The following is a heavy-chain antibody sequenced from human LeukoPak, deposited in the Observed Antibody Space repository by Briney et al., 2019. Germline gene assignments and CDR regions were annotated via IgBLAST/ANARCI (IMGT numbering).Heavy chain of an antibody. CDR2: IYYSGST. D-gene: IGHD3-10*01. J-gene: IGHJ4*02. V-gene: IGHV4-39*01. Sequence: SETLSLTCTVSGGSISSSSYYWGWIRQPPGKGLEWIGSIYYSGSTYHNPSLKSRVTISVDTSKNQFSLKLSSVTAADTAVYYRARRSLTYYYGSGPLDYWGQGTLVTVSS. CDR3: ARRSLTYYYGSGPLDY. CDR1: GGSISSSSYY.